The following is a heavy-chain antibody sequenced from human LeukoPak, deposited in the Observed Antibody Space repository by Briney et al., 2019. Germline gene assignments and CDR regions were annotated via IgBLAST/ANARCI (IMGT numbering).Heavy chain of an antibody. V-gene: IGHV4-31*03. D-gene: IGHD3-16*01. CDR1: GGSISNGGYY. CDR2: ICYSGST. J-gene: IGHJ6*03. CDR3: ARYAYSYYYYMDV. Sequence: PSETLSLTCTVSGGSISNGGYYWSWIRQHPGKGLEWIGYICYSGSTYYNPSLKSRVTISVDTSKNQFSLKLSSVTAADTAVYYCARYAYSYYYYMDVWGKGTTVTVSS.